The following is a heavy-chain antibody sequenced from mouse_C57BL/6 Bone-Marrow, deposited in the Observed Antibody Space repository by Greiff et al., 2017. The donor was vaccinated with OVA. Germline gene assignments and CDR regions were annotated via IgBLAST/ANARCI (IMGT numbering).Heavy chain of an antibody. CDR1: GFTFSSYA. Sequence: EVHVVESGGGLVKPGGSLTLSCAASGFTFSSYAMSWVRQTPEKRLEWVATISDGGSYTYYPDNVKGRYTISRDNAKNNLYLQMSHLKSEDRAMYYCARDRFRAMDYWGQGTSVTVSS. D-gene: IGHD2-14*01. CDR2: ISDGGSYT. J-gene: IGHJ4*01. CDR3: ARDRFRAMDY. V-gene: IGHV5-4*01.